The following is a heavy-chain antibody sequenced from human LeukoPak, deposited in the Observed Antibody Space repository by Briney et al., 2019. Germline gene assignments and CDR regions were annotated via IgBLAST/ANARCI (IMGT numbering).Heavy chain of an antibody. Sequence: PSETLSLTCTVSGGSISSGGYYWSWIRQHPGKGLEWIGYIYYSGSTYYNPSLKSRVTISVDTPKNQFSLKLSSVTAADTAVYYCARDRQWGNLDYWGQGTLVTVSS. CDR2: IYYSGST. J-gene: IGHJ4*02. CDR3: ARDRQWGNLDY. CDR1: GGSISSGGYY. V-gene: IGHV4-31*03. D-gene: IGHD6-19*01.